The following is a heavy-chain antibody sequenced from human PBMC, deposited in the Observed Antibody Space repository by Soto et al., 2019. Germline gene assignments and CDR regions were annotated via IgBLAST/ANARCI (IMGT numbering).Heavy chain of an antibody. D-gene: IGHD6-19*01. CDR2: IYSGGST. Sequence: EVQLVESGGGLVQPGGSLRLSCAASGFTVSSNYMSWVRQAPGKGLEWVSVIYSGGSTYYADSVKGRFTISRDNSKNTQYLQMNSLRAEDTDVYYCARDRIAVAGNPEYFQHWGQGTLVTVSS. CDR3: ARDRIAVAGNPEYFQH. CDR1: GFTVSSNY. J-gene: IGHJ1*01. V-gene: IGHV3-66*01.